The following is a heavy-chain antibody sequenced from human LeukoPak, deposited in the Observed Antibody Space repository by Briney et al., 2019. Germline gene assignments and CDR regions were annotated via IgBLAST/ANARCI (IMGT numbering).Heavy chain of an antibody. V-gene: IGHV3-15*01. CDR1: GFTFSNAW. D-gene: IGHD5-18*01. CDR3: TTDWENSYGRYLDY. CDR2: IKSKTDGGTT. Sequence: GGSLRLSCAASGFTFSNAWMSWVRQAPGKGLEWVGRIKSKTDGGTTDYAAPVKGRFTISRDDSKNTLYLQMNSLKTEDTAVYYCTTDWENSYGRYLDYWGQGTLVTVSS. J-gene: IGHJ4*02.